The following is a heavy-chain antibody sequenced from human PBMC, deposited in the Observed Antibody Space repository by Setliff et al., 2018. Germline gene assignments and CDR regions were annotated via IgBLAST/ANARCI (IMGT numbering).Heavy chain of an antibody. CDR2: IFYSGSS. V-gene: IGHV4-59*01. Sequence: PSETLSLTCTVSGVSIRSYYWSWIRQPPGKGLEWIGYIFYSGSSNYNPSLQSRVSISVDTSKNQLSLKLDSLTAADTAVYFCARLPRTVTHFDYWGQGTTVTVSS. CDR3: ARLPRTVTHFDY. CDR1: GVSIRSYY. D-gene: IGHD4-17*01. J-gene: IGHJ4*03.